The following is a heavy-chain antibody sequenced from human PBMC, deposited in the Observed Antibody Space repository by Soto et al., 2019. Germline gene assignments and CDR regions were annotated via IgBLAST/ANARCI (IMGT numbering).Heavy chain of an antibody. J-gene: IGHJ4*02. Sequence: GGSLRLSCAASGFTFSSYAMSWVRQAPGKGLEWVSAISGSGGSTYYADSVKGRFTISRDNSKNTLYLQMNSLRAEDTAVYYCAKVSTMIVVVITDFDYWGQGTLVTVSS. CDR2: ISGSGGST. CDR3: AKVSTMIVVVITDFDY. D-gene: IGHD3-22*01. V-gene: IGHV3-23*01. CDR1: GFTFSSYA.